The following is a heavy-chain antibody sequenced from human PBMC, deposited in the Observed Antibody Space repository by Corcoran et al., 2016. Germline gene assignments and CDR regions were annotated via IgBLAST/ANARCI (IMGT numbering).Heavy chain of an antibody. CDR1: GGSVSSSDSY. Sequence: QVQLQESGPGLVKPSETLSLTCTVSGGSVSSSDSYWIWIRQPPGKGLEWIGNIYYNGNTNYNPSLKSRVTISIDTSKNQFSLNLTSVTAADTAVYYCARRGGSGRSFDYWGQVTLVTVSS. J-gene: IGHJ4*01. V-gene: IGHV4-61*08. CDR3: ARRGGSGRSFDY. D-gene: IGHD3-10*01. CDR2: IYYNGNT.